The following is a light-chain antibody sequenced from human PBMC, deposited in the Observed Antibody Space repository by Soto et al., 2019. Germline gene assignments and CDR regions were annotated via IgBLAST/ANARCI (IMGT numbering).Light chain of an antibody. Sequence: EIVLTQSPGTLSLSPGERATLSCRASQSLSSSYVVWYQQKPGQAPRLLIYAASRRATGIPDRFSGSGSATEYTLTIIRLEPEDFAVYYCQQQGTFGQGTKVDIK. CDR2: AAS. J-gene: IGKJ2*01. V-gene: IGKV3-20*01. CDR3: QQQGT. CDR1: QSLSSSY.